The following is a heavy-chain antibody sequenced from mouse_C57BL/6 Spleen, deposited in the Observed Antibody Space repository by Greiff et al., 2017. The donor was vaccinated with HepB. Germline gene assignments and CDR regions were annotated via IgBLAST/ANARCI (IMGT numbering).Heavy chain of an antibody. CDR1: GYPFPAYW. Sequence: LVESGAELMKPGASVKLSCKATGYPFPAYWIEWLKQRPGHGLEWIGEIFPGGGSTNYNEKFKGKTTFTADTSSNTAYMQLSSLTTEDSAIYYCARSHTTVVARYFDYWGQGTTLTVSS. CDR3: ARSHTTVVARYFDY. J-gene: IGHJ2*01. CDR2: IFPGGGST. D-gene: IGHD1-1*01. V-gene: IGHV1-9*01.